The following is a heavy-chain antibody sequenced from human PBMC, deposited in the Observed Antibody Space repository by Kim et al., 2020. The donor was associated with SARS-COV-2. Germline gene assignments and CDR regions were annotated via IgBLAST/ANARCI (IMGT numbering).Heavy chain of an antibody. CDR1: GFTFSSYA. V-gene: IGHV3-23*01. D-gene: IGHD1-7*01. CDR2: ISGSGGST. J-gene: IGHJ3*02. Sequence: GGSLRLSCAASGFTFSSYAMSWVRQAPGKGLEWVSAISGSGGSTYYADSVKGRFTISRDNSKNTLYLQMNSLRAEDTAVYYCAKGAIEYNWNYDGFNAFDIWGQGTMVTVSS. CDR3: AKGAIEYNWNYDGFNAFDI.